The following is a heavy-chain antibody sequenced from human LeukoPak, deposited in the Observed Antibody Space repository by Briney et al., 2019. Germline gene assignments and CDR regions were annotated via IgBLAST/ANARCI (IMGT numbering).Heavy chain of an antibody. CDR2: AHYRRPP. CDR1: GASISGPF. CDR3: ARGETWSWHLTL. D-gene: IGHD1-26*01. V-gene: IGHV4-59*11. Sequence: SETLSLTCSVSGASISGPFWVWIRQFPDKRLEWIGSAHYRRPPIYKPHLKSRVTMSLDMSTNQISLELTSVAAFDTGIYYCARGETWSWHLTLWGRGTLVTVSS. J-gene: IGHJ2*01.